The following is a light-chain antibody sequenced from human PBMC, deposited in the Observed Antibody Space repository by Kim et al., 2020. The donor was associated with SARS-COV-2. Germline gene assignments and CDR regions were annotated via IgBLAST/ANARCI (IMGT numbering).Light chain of an antibody. Sequence: AWGRTARITGQGERLGRYYASWYQQKPGEAPVFVIYGKSNRPSGIPDRFSGSSSGNTASMTIAGAQAEDEADYYCNSRDSSGNSYVFGNGTKVTVL. CDR3: NSRDSSGNSYV. CDR2: GKS. J-gene: IGLJ1*01. V-gene: IGLV3-19*01. CDR1: RLGRYY.